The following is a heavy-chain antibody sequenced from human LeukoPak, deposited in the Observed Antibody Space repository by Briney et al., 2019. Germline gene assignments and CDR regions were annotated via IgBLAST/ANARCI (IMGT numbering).Heavy chain of an antibody. Sequence: GGSLRLSCAASGFTFSSYAMSWVRQAPGKGLEWVSAISGSGGSTYYADSVEGRFTISRDNSENTLYLQMNSLRAEDTAVYYCAKQYCSSTSCYFDYWGQGTLVTVSS. V-gene: IGHV3-23*01. CDR2: ISGSGGST. J-gene: IGHJ4*02. CDR1: GFTFSSYA. D-gene: IGHD2-2*01. CDR3: AKQYCSSTSCYFDY.